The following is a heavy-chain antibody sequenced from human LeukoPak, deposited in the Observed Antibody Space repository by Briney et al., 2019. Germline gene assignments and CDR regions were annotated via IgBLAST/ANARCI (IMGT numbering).Heavy chain of an antibody. CDR3: ARDKGTYYYGYNWFDP. D-gene: IGHD3-10*01. J-gene: IGHJ5*02. Sequence: SETLPLTCAVYGGSFSGYYWSWIRQPPGKGLEWIGEINHSGSTNYNPSLKSRVTISVDTSKNQFSLKLSSVTAADTAVYYCARDKGTYYYGYNWFDPWGQGTLVTVSS. CDR2: INHSGST. V-gene: IGHV4-34*01. CDR1: GGSFSGYY.